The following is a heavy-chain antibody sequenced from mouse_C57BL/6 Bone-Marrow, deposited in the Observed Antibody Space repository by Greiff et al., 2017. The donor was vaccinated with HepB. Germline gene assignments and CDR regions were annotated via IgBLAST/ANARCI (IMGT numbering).Heavy chain of an antibody. CDR2: INYDGSST. V-gene: IGHV5-16*01. Sequence: EVKLQESEGGLVQPGSSMKLSCTASGFTFSDYYMAWVRQVPEQGLEWVANINYDGSSTYYLDSLKSRFIIPRDNAKNILYLQVSSLKSEDTATYYCATYDYCSSPDAMDYWGQGTSVTVSS. D-gene: IGHD1-1*01. CDR3: ATYDYCSSPDAMDY. J-gene: IGHJ4*01. CDR1: GFTFSDYY.